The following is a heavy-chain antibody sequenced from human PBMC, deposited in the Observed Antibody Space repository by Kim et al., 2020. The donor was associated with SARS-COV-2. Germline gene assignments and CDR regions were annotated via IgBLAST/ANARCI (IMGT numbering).Heavy chain of an antibody. Sequence: SETLSLTCTVSGGSISSSSYYWGWIRQPPGKGLEWIGSIYYSGSTYYNPSLKSRVTISVDTSKNQFSLKLSSVTAADTAVYYCARQSITMVRGVPSPNWFDPWGQGTLVTVSS. V-gene: IGHV4-39*01. D-gene: IGHD3-10*01. CDR3: ARQSITMVRGVPSPNWFDP. CDR1: GGSISSSSYY. CDR2: IYYSGST. J-gene: IGHJ5*02.